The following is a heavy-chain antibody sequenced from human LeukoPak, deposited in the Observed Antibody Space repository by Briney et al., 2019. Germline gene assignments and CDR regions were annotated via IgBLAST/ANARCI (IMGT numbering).Heavy chain of an antibody. Sequence: GGSLRLSCAASGFTFSNAWMSWVRQALGKGLEWVAVIWYDGSNKYYADSVKGRFTISRDNSKNTLYLQMNSLRAEDTAVYYCARDGELPADYWGQGTLVTVSS. CDR1: GFTFSNAW. V-gene: IGHV3-33*08. D-gene: IGHD1-26*01. J-gene: IGHJ4*02. CDR3: ARDGELPADY. CDR2: IWYDGSNK.